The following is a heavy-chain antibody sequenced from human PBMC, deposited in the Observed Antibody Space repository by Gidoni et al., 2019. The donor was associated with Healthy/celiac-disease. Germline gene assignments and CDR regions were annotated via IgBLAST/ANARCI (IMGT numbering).Heavy chain of an antibody. CDR1: GGSFSGYY. CDR2: INHSGST. J-gene: IGHJ4*02. Sequence: QVQLQQWGAGLLKPSETLSLTCAVYGGSFSGYYWSWTRQPPGKGRELIGEINHSGSTNYNPSLKSRVTISVDTSKNQFSLKLSSVTAADTAVYYCARGWGTDYWGQGTLVTVSS. V-gene: IGHV4-34*01. D-gene: IGHD7-27*01. CDR3: ARGWGTDY.